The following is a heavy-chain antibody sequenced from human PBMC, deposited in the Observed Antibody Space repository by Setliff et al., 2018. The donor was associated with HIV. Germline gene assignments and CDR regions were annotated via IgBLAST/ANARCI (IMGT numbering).Heavy chain of an antibody. D-gene: IGHD6-19*01. CDR2: IYTSGST. V-gene: IGHV4-61*09. CDR1: GGSISSGSYY. CDR3: ARAGAIPSWAVSGLSYYYYMDV. J-gene: IGHJ6*03. Sequence: SETLSLTCTVSGGSISSGSYYWSWIRQPAGKGLEWIGHIYTSGSTNYNPSLKSRATISVDTSKNHFSLKLTSVTAADTAVYYCARAGAIPSWAVSGLSYYYYMDVWGKGTTVTVSS.